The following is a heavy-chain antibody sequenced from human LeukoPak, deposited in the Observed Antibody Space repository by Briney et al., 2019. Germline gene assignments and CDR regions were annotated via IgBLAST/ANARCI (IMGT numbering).Heavy chain of an antibody. D-gene: IGHD3-3*01. CDR2: IIPILGIA. CDR3: ARDNPYDFWSGPQGMDV. CDR1: GGTFSSYA. Sequence: SVKVSWKASGGTFSSYAISWVRQAPGQGLEWMGRIIPILGIANYAQKFQGRVTITADKSTSTAYMELSSLRSEDTAVYYCARDNPYDFWSGPQGMDVWGQGTTVTVSS. J-gene: IGHJ6*02. V-gene: IGHV1-69*04.